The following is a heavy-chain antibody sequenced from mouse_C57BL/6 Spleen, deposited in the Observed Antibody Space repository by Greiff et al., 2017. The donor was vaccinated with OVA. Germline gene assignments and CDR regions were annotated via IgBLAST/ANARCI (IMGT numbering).Heavy chain of an antibody. CDR2: INPNNGGT. D-gene: IGHD1-1*01. Sequence: EVQLQQSGPELVKPGASVKISCKASGYTFTDYYMNWVKQSHGKSLEWIGDINPNNGGTSYNQKFKGKATLTVDKSSSTAYMELRSLTSEDSAVYYCARSSMRYYGSSPLGYWGQGTTLTGSS. CDR3: ARSSMRYYGSSPLGY. V-gene: IGHV1-26*01. CDR1: GYTFTDYY. J-gene: IGHJ2*01.